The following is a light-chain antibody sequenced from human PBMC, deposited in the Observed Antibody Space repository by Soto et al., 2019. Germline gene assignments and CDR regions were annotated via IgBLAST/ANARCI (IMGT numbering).Light chain of an antibody. CDR1: QDNIW. CDR2: DAS. CDR3: QQFHTSWT. J-gene: IGKJ1*01. V-gene: IGKV1-5*01. Sequence: DIEMTQSPSTLSASVRDTVTITCRASQDNIWLAWYQHKSGQAPDLLIYDASTLQTGVPSRFSGGGSGRDFSLTISGLQPDDFATYFCQQFHTSWTFGQGTRV.